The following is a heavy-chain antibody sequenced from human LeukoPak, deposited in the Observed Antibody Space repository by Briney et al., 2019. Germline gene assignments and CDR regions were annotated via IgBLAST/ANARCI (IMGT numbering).Heavy chain of an antibody. D-gene: IGHD3-16*02. Sequence: GGSLRLSCAASGFTFSGSAMHWVRQASGKGLEWVGRIRSKANSYATAYAASVKGMFTISRDDSKNTAYLQMNSLKTEDTAVYYCTHTYYDYVWGSYRQDWGQGTLVTVSS. V-gene: IGHV3-73*01. CDR3: THTYYDYVWGSYRQD. CDR2: IRSKANSYAT. J-gene: IGHJ4*02. CDR1: GFTFSGSA.